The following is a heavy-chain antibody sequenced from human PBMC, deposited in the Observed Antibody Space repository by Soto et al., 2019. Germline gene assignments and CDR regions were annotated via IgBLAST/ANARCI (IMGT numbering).Heavy chain of an antibody. V-gene: IGHV5-10-1*01. D-gene: IGHD2-2*01. CDR1: GYSFAGYW. CDR3: ARQGYCSSTSCLQRWFDP. Sequence: GESLKISCKGSGYSFAGYWITWVRQKPGKGLEWMGRIDPSDSQTYYSPSFRGHVTISATKSITTVFLQWSSLRASDTAMYYCARQGYCSSTSCLQRWFDPWGQGTLVTVSS. J-gene: IGHJ5*02. CDR2: IDPSDSQT.